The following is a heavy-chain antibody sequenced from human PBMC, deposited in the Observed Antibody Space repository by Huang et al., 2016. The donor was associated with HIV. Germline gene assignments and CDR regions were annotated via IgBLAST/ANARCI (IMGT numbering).Heavy chain of an antibody. Sequence: QMRFQESGPGLVKPSGTLSLTCNVSGGSINTGRYYWGWIRQPPGKGLEGVGSIYYTGKMLDDPSLKGRLTMSADTSKNQFSLNLSAGTAADTAIYYCARNHDFWRGRMFAISYFDVWGRGTLVTVAS. CDR3: ARNHDFWRGRMFAISYFDV. CDR2: IYYTGKM. D-gene: IGHD3-3*01. V-gene: IGHV4-39*01. J-gene: IGHJ2*01. CDR1: GGSINTGRYY.